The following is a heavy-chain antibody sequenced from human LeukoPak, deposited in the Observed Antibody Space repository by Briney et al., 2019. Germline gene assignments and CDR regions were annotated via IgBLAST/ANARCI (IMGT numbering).Heavy chain of an antibody. D-gene: IGHD1-1*01. Sequence: GGSLRLSCAASGFTFSNYAMSWVRQAPGKGLECVSAISGSGGTTYYADSVKGRFTVSRDNSKNTLYLQVNSLRAADTAVYFCAKDVQSWPTYFDYWGQGTLVTVSS. V-gene: IGHV3-23*01. CDR2: ISGSGGTT. CDR3: AKDVQSWPTYFDY. J-gene: IGHJ4*02. CDR1: GFTFSNYA.